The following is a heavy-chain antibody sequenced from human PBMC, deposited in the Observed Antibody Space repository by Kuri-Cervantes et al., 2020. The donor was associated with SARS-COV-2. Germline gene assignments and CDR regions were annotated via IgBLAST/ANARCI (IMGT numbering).Heavy chain of an antibody. V-gene: IGHV3-30*04. D-gene: IGHD2-15*01. Sequence: GGSLRPSCVASGFTFSSYAMHWVRQAPGKGLEWVAVISYDGSKKYYADSVKGRYTISRDNSKNTLYLQMNSLRAEDTAVYYCARDRIASTGWDYYMDVWGKGTTVT. CDR3: ARDRIASTGWDYYMDV. CDR1: GFTFSSYA. CDR2: ISYDGSKK. J-gene: IGHJ6*03.